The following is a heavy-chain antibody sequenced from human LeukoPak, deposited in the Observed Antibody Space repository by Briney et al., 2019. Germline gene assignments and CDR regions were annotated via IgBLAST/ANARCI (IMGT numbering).Heavy chain of an antibody. CDR3: AREGGIAAAGTTVDY. CDR2: ISAYNGNT. D-gene: IGHD6-13*01. J-gene: IGHJ4*02. V-gene: IGHV1-18*01. CDR1: GYTFTSYG. Sequence: ASVKVSCKASGYTFTSYGISWVRQAPGQGLEWMGWISAYNGNTNYAQKLQGRVTMTTDTSTSTAYIELRSLRSDDTAVYYCAREGGIAAAGTTVDYWGQGTLVTLSS.